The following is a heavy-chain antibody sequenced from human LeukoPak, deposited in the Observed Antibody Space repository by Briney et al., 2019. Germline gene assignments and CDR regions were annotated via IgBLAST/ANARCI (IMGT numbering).Heavy chain of an antibody. Sequence: GGSLRLSCAASGFTFSSYAMSWVRQAPGKGLEWVSAISGSGGSTYYADSVKGRFTISRDNSKNTLYLQMNSLRAEDTAVYYCAKDLGYYDSSGYRDWGQGTLVTVSS. D-gene: IGHD3-22*01. CDR3: AKDLGYYDSSGYRD. CDR1: GFTFSSYA. V-gene: IGHV3-23*01. J-gene: IGHJ4*02. CDR2: ISGSGGST.